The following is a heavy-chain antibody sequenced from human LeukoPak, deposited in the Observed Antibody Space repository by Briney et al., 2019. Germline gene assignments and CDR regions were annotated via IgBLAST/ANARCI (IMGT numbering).Heavy chain of an antibody. J-gene: IGHJ5*02. Sequence: ASVKVSCKPSGYTFTSYDINWVRQATGQRLEWMGWMNPNSGNTGYAQKFQGRVTMTRNTSISTAYMKLSSLRSEDTAVYYCARARSVYSSSSKPPNWFDPWGQGTLVTVSS. V-gene: IGHV1-8*01. CDR1: GYTFTSYD. CDR3: ARARSVYSSSSKPPNWFDP. CDR2: MNPNSGNT. D-gene: IGHD6-6*01.